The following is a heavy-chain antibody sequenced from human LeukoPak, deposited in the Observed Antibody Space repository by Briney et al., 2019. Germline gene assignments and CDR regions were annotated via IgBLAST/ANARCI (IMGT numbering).Heavy chain of an antibody. V-gene: IGHV3-74*01. CDR3: AREVVKGYTFDY. CDR1: GFTFSSYW. D-gene: IGHD2-21*01. CDR2: INSDGSST. J-gene: IGHJ4*02. Sequence: GGSLRLSCAASGFTFSSYWMHWVRQAPGKGLVWVSRINSDGSSTSYADSVKGRFTISRDNAKNTLYLQMNSLRAEDTAVYYCAREVVKGYTFDYWGQGTLVIVSS.